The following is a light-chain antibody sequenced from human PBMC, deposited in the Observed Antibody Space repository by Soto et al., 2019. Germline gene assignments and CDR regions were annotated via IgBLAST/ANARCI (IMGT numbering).Light chain of an antibody. V-gene: IGLV2-14*01. CDR1: SSDVGGYNY. J-gene: IGLJ3*02. CDR3: SSFTRSSTWL. CDR2: EVS. Sequence: QSALTQPASVSGSPGQSITISCTGTSSDVGGYNYVSWFQQHPGKALKLMIYEVSNRPSGVSDRFSGSKSGNTASLTISGLQADDEADYYCSSFTRSSTWLFGGGTKLTVL.